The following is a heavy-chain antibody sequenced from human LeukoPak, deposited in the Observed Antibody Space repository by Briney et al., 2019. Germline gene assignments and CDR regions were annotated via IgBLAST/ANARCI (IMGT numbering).Heavy chain of an antibody. J-gene: IGHJ4*02. CDR1: RFTFNNAW. Sequence: GGSLRLSCAASRFTFNNAWMTWVRQAPGKGLEWVGRIESKTDGGTTDYAAPVKGRFTISRDDSKNTLYLQMNSLKTEDTAVYYCTTYLVFGGQGTLVTVSS. CDR2: IESKTDGGTT. V-gene: IGHV3-15*04. CDR3: TTYLVF.